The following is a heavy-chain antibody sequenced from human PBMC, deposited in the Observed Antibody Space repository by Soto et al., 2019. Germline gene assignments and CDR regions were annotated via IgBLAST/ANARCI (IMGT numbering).Heavy chain of an antibody. Sequence: EVQLVESGGGLVQPGGSLRLSCAASGYTFSYFWMHWVRQVPGKGLMWVSRINGEGTITNYADSVKGRFTISRDNAKNTLVLQMISLRAEETPIYYCTKDTFGAEDYWGQGTLVAVSS. CDR3: TKDTFGAEDY. CDR2: INGEGTIT. D-gene: IGHD3-16*01. V-gene: IGHV3-74*01. J-gene: IGHJ4*02. CDR1: GYTFSYFW.